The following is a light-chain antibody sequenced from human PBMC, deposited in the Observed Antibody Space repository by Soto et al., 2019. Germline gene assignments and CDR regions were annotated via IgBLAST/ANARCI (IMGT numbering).Light chain of an antibody. CDR3: QQSDTTPWT. J-gene: IGKJ1*01. CDR2: AAS. Sequence: DIQMTQSPSSLSASVGDRVTITCRASQSVTTYLHWYQQKLGKAPKLLIFAASSLQSGVPSRFSGSGSGTYFTLTITSLQPEDFATYYCQQSDTTPWTFGQGTKVDIK. CDR1: QSVTTY. V-gene: IGKV1-39*01.